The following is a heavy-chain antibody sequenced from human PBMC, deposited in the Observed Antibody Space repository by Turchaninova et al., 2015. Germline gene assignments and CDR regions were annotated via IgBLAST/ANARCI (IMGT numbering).Heavy chain of an antibody. V-gene: IGHV4-39*07. CDR2: IYYSGST. Sequence: SETLSLSCTVSGGSISSSRYYGGWIRQPPGKGLDWIGSIYYSGSTYYNPSIKSPVTISVDTSKNQFSLKLSFVTAADTAVYYWARAVRGGNYYLDYWGQGTLVTVSS. J-gene: IGHJ4*02. CDR3: ARAVRGGNYYLDY. CDR1: GGSISSSRYY. D-gene: IGHD1-26*01.